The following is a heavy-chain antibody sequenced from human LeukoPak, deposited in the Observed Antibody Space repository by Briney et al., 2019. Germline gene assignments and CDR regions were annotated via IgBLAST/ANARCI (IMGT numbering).Heavy chain of an antibody. J-gene: IGHJ4*02. Sequence: PSETLSLTCTVSGGSISSGGYYWSWIRQPPGKGLEWIGYIYHSGSTYYNPSLKSRVTISVDRSKNQFSLKLSSVTAADTAVYYCARDRAVAGTGFDYWGQGTLVTVSS. CDR1: GGSISSGGYY. V-gene: IGHV4-30-2*01. D-gene: IGHD6-19*01. CDR3: ARDRAVAGTGFDY. CDR2: IYHSGST.